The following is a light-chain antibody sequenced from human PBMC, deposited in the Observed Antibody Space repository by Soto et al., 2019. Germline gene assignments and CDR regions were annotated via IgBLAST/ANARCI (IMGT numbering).Light chain of an antibody. CDR1: HSVSSSF. Sequence: EIVLTQSPGTLSLSPGERATLSCRASHSVSSSFLAWYQQRPGQAPRLLIYGASNRATGIPDRFSGSGSGTDFTLTISRLEPEDFAVYYCQHYGSSPQTFGQGTKVEIK. J-gene: IGKJ1*01. CDR3: QHYGSSPQT. CDR2: GAS. V-gene: IGKV3-20*01.